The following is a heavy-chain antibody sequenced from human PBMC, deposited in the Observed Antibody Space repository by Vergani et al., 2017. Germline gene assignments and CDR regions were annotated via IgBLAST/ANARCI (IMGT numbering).Heavy chain of an antibody. Sequence: QLLESGGGLIQPGGSLRLSCAASGFTFNSYAMTWVRQAPGKGLEWVSGINNNGGSTYYADSLKGRFTISRDNSKNTLYLQMTDLRAEDTATYYCAKVCGSTSCPYGEGTFDVWGHGTMVTVSS. D-gene: IGHD2-2*01. CDR1: GFTFNSYA. V-gene: IGHV3-23*01. J-gene: IGHJ3*01. CDR2: INNNGGST. CDR3: AKVCGSTSCPYGEGTFDV.